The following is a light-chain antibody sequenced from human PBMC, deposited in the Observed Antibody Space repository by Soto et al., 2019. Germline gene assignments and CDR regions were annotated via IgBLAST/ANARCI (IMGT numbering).Light chain of an antibody. V-gene: IGLV1-40*01. CDR2: SNI. J-gene: IGLJ2*01. Sequence: QSVLTQPPSVSGAPGQRVTISCTGSSSNIGAGYDVHWYQHLPGTAPKLLVYSNINRPSGVPDRFSGSKSGTSASLAITGLQAEDEADYYCQSYDSSLSGPVFGGGTKVTVL. CDR3: QSYDSSLSGPV. CDR1: SSNIGAGYD.